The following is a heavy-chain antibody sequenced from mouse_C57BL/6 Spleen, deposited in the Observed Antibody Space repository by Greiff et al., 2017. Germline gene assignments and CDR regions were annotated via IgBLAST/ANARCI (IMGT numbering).Heavy chain of an antibody. Sequence: EVKLQESGGGLVKPGGSLKLSCAASGFTFSDYGMHWVRQAPEKGLEWVAYISSGSSTIYYADTVKGRFTISRDNAKNTLFLQMTSLRSEDTAMYYCARDMMVTPFAYWGQGTLVTVSA. J-gene: IGHJ3*01. V-gene: IGHV5-17*01. D-gene: IGHD2-3*01. CDR1: GFTFSDYG. CDR2: ISSGSSTI. CDR3: ARDMMVTPFAY.